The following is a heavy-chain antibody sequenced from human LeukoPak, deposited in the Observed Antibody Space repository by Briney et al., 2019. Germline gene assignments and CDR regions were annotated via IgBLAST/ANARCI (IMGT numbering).Heavy chain of an antibody. D-gene: IGHD2-2*01. CDR2: IYYSGGA. CDR3: ATVPAAIRAVDY. Sequence: SETLSLTCTVSGGSVSSGGYYWTWIRQHPGQGLEWIGYIYYSGGAYYNPSLESRVTISVATSKNQFSLNLSSVTAADTAVYYCATVPAAIRAVDYWGQGTLVTVSS. V-gene: IGHV4-31*03. J-gene: IGHJ4*02. CDR1: GGSVSSGGYY.